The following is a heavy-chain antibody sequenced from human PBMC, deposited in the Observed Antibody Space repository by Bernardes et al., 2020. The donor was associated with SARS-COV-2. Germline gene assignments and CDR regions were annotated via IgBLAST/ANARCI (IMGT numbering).Heavy chain of an antibody. CDR3: ARDQRMVEFGELFAY. Sequence: GGSLRLSCAASGFTFSSYGMHWVRQAPGKGLEGVAVIGYDGSNKYYADSVKGRFTISRDNSKNTLYLQMNSLRAEDTAVYYCARDQRMVEFGELFAYWGQGTLVTVSS. V-gene: IGHV3-33*01. D-gene: IGHD3-10*01. J-gene: IGHJ4*02. CDR1: GFTFSSYG. CDR2: IGYDGSNK.